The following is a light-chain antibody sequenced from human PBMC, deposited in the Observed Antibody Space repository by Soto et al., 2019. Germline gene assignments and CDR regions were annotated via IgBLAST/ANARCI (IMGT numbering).Light chain of an antibody. CDR2: EIS. V-gene: IGLV2-14*01. Sequence: QSVLTQPASASGSPGQSITISCTGTSSDVGRYNYVSWYQQYPGKAPKLMIYEISNRPSGVSIRFSGSKSGNTASLTISGLQAEDEADYYCTSYTSSNTYVFGGGTKVTVL. J-gene: IGLJ1*01. CDR3: TSYTSSNTYV. CDR1: SSDVGRYNY.